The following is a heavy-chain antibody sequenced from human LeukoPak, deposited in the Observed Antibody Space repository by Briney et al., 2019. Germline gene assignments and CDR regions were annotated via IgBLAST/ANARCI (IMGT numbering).Heavy chain of an antibody. J-gene: IGHJ6*02. Sequence: PGGSLRLSCAASGFTFSSYAMHWVRQAPGKGLEWVAVISYDGSNKYYADSVKGRFTISRDNSKNTLYLQMNSLRAEDTAVYYCAREPSAAGLYYYGMDVWGQGTTVTVSS. V-gene: IGHV3-30-3*01. CDR2: ISYDGSNK. D-gene: IGHD6-13*01. CDR1: GFTFSSYA. CDR3: AREPSAAGLYYYGMDV.